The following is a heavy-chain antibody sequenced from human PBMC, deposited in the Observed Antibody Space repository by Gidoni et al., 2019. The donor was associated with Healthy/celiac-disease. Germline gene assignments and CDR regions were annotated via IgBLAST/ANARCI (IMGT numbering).Heavy chain of an antibody. CDR2: MNTDGCST. J-gene: IGHJ4*02. CDR1: GFTFSSYW. CDR3: SRDVVVFGSFDY. D-gene: IGHD2-21*01. V-gene: IGHV3-74*01. Sequence: EVQLVESGGGLVQPVGSLRLSCAASGFTFSSYWMHLVRQAPGKGLVWVSRMNTDGCSTSYADSGKGCFTISRDNAKNTLYLQMNSLRAEDTAVYYLSRDVVVFGSFDYWGQGTLVTVSS.